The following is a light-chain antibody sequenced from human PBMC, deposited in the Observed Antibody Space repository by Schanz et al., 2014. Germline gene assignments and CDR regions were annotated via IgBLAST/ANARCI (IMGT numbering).Light chain of an antibody. J-gene: IGLJ2*01. V-gene: IGLV2-14*03. CDR2: DVN. CDR1: SSDVGGYNY. CDR3: SSSTTNSPPAVV. Sequence: QSALTQPASVSGSPGQSITLSCTGTSSDVGGYNYVSWYQHHPGKAPKLMIYDVNNRPSGVSHRFSGSKSGNTASLTISGLQDADEADYFCSSSTTNSPPAVVFGGGTKLTVL.